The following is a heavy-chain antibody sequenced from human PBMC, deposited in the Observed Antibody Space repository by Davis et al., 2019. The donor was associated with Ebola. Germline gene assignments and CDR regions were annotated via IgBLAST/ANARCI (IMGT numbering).Heavy chain of an antibody. V-gene: IGHV1-2*02. D-gene: IGHD1-1*01. J-gene: IGHJ3*02. CDR1: GYTFTGSY. Sequence: GGSLRLSCEASGYTFTGSYIHWVRQAPGQGLEWMGWMNPNSGGTNYAQKFQGRVTMTRDTSISTAYMELTRLRSDDTDDTAVYYCARGLEYGAFDIWGQGTMVTVSS. CDR3: ARGLEYGAFDI. CDR2: MNPNSGGT.